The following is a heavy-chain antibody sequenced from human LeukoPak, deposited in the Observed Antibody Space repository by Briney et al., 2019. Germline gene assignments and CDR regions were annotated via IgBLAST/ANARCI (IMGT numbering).Heavy chain of an antibody. CDR2: INHSGST. Sequence: PSETLSLTCAAYGGSFSGYYWSWIRQPPGKGLEWIGEINHSGSTNYNPSLKSRVTISVDTSKNQFSLKLSSVTAADTAVYYCARVRYSSGEDYWGQGTLVTVSS. CDR3: ARVRYSSGEDY. J-gene: IGHJ4*02. D-gene: IGHD6-19*01. CDR1: GGSFSGYY. V-gene: IGHV4-34*01.